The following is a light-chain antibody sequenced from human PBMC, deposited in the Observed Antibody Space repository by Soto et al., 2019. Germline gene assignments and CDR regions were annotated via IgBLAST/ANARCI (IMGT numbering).Light chain of an antibody. J-gene: IGLJ2*01. CDR1: SSDVGGYNY. CDR3: NSYTTSSTLV. V-gene: IGLV2-14*01. CDR2: EVT. Sequence: QSALTQPASVSGSPGQSITISCTGTSSDVGGYNYVSWYQQHPGKAHKLMIYEVTNRPSGISDRFSASKSGNTASLTISGLQAEDEADYYCNSYTTSSTLVFGGGTKLTVL.